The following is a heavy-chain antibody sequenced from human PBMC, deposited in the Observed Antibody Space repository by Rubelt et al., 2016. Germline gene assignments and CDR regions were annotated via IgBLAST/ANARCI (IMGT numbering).Heavy chain of an antibody. V-gene: IGHV1-46*01. CDR2: INPSGGST. CDR3: ARFAIGGHSSGYLFDY. J-gene: IGHJ4*02. CDR1: GYTFTSYY. D-gene: IGHD3-22*01. Sequence: QVQLVQSGAEVKKPGASVKVSCKASGYTFTSYYMHWVRQAPGQGLEWMGIINPSGGSTSYARNCQGRVTMTRDTSTGTCYMGLGRLRSDDTAVYYCARFAIGGHSSGYLFDYWGQGTLVTVSS.